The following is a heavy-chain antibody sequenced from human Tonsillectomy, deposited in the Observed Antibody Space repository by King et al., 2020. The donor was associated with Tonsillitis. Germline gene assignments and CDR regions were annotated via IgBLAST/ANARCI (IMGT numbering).Heavy chain of an antibody. Sequence: VQLVESGGGLVKPGGSLRLSCAASGFTFCDYYMSWIRQAPGKGLDCVSYISSMGSTIYYADCVKGRFTISRDNAKNSLCLQMNSLRAEDTAVYYCAREESRTIFGSHTSAFDYWGQGTLVTVSS. CDR1: GFTFCDYY. CDR3: AREESRTIFGSHTSAFDY. CDR2: ISSMGSTI. D-gene: IGHD3-3*01. J-gene: IGHJ4*02. V-gene: IGHV3-11*01.